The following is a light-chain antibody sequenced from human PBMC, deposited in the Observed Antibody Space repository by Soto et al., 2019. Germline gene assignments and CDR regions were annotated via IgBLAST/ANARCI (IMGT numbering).Light chain of an antibody. J-gene: IGKJ1*01. CDR3: QPYRAQFRT. CDR1: QSAGSN. Sequence: EIVMTQYPATLSVSPGQSATLSCRASQSAGSNVAWYQQRPGQAPRLLIYGASTRAAGVPARFSGSGSATEFTLTISSLQTEDFAVYHCQPYRAQFRTFGQGPRVDIK. CDR2: GAS. V-gene: IGKV3-15*01.